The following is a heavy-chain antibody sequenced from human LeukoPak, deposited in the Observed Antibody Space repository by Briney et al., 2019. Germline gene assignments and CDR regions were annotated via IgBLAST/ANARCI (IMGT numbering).Heavy chain of an antibody. CDR3: ARVTQRDSNLYGMDV. D-gene: IGHD4-11*01. CDR2: IIPMFGTT. J-gene: IGHJ6*02. CDR1: GGTFSSYA. V-gene: IGHV1-69*13. Sequence: SVKVSCKASGGTFSSYAISWVRQAPGQGLAWMGGIIPMFGTTNYALKFQGRVTITADESTSTAYMELSSLESEDTAVYYCARVTQRDSNLYGMDVWGQGTTVTVSS.